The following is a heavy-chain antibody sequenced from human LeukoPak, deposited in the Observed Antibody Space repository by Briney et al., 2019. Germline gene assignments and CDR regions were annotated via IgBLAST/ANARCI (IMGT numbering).Heavy chain of an antibody. CDR1: GDSISSGDYY. V-gene: IGHV4-61*02. CDR2: ISSSGST. CDR3: ARAYSSSWGYPGWFDP. Sequence: SETLSLTCTVSGDSISSGDYYWSWIRQPAGKGLEWIGRISSSGSTNYNPSLKSRVTISVDTSKNQFSLKLSSVTAADTAVYYCARAYSSSWGYPGWFDPWGQGTLVTVSS. J-gene: IGHJ5*02. D-gene: IGHD6-13*01.